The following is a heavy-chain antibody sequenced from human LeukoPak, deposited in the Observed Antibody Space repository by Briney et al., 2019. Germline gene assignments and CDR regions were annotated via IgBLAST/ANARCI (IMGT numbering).Heavy chain of an antibody. J-gene: IGHJ4*02. Sequence: ASVKVSCKASGYTFTGYYMHWVRQAPGQGLEWMGWINPNSGGTNYAQKFQGRVTMTRDTSISTAYMELSRLRSDDTAVYYCARCTKWELPEFDYWGQGTLVTVSS. CDR1: GYTFTGYY. V-gene: IGHV1-2*02. CDR3: ARCTKWELPEFDY. D-gene: IGHD1-26*01. CDR2: INPNSGGT.